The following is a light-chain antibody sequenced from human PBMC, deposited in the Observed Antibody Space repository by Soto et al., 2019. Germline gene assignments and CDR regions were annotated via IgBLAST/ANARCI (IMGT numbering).Light chain of an antibody. CDR1: QSVYNNY. CDR3: QRYGTSFS. CDR2: DAS. J-gene: IGKJ4*01. V-gene: IGKV3-20*01. Sequence: IVLTQSPGTLSLSPGDRATLSCRASQSVYNNYLAWYQQKPGQAPRLLIYDASARFTGIPDRFSGSGSGTEFTLTISRLEPEDFAVYYCQRYGTSFSFGGGTKVEIK.